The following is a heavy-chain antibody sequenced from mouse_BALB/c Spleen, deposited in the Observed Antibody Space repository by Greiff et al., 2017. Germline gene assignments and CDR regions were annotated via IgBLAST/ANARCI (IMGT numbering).Heavy chain of an antibody. V-gene: IGHV5-15*02. D-gene: IGHD1-1*01. J-gene: IGHJ4*01. CDR3: ARVTTVYYYAMDY. CDR2: ISNLAYSI. Sequence: EVKVVESGGGLVQPGGSRKLSCAASGFTFSDYGMAWVRQAPGKGPEWVAFISNLAYSIYYADTVTGRFTISRENAKNTLYLEMSSLRSEDTAMYYCARVTTVYYYAMDYWGQGTSVTVSS. CDR1: GFTFSDYG.